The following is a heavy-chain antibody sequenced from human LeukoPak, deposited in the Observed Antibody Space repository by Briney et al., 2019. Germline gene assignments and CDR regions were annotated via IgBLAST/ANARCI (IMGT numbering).Heavy chain of an antibody. V-gene: IGHV1-8*01. J-gene: IGHJ4*02. CDR2: MNPNSGNT. CDR1: GYTFTSYD. CDR3: AKWTVVPAASVGY. D-gene: IGHD2-2*01. Sequence: ASVKVSCKASGYTFTSYDINWVRQATGQGLEWMGWMNPNSGNTGYAQKFQGRVTMTRNTSISTAYMELSSLRPEDTAVYYCAKWTVVPAASVGYWGQGTLVTVSS.